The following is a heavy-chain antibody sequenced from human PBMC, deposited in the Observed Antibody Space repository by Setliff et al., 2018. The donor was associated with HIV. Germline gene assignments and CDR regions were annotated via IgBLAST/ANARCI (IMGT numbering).Heavy chain of an antibody. D-gene: IGHD3-3*01. J-gene: IGHJ6*03. CDR2: INHSGST. CDR1: GGSFSGYY. CDR3: ARTRSDFWSGYSPYYYYYMDV. Sequence: PSETLSLTCDVYGGSFSGYYWSWIRQPPGKGLEWIGEINHSGSTNYNPPLKSRVTISVDTSKNQFSLKLSSVTAADTAVYYCARTRSDFWSGYSPYYYYYMDVWGKGTTVTVSS. V-gene: IGHV4-34*01.